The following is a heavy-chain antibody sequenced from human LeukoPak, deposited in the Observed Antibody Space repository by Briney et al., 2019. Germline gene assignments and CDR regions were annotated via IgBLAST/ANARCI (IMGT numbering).Heavy chain of an antibody. CDR2: INHSGST. J-gene: IGHJ6*04. CDR3: ARGHFTDYYGMDV. Sequence: SETLSLTCAVYGGSFSGYYWSWIRQPPGKGLEWIGEINHSGSTNYNPSLKSRVTITVDTSKNHFSLKLSSVTAADTAVYYCARGHFTDYYGMDVWGKGTTVTVSS. V-gene: IGHV4-34*01. CDR1: GGSFSGYY. D-gene: IGHD2-8*02.